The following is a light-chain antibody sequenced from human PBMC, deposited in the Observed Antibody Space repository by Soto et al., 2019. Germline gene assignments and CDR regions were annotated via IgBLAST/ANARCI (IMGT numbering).Light chain of an antibody. Sequence: EIVMTQSPATLSVSPGERATLSCRASQSVSSDLAWYHQKPGQAPRLLIYDASNRATGIPARFSGSGSGTDFTLVISRVGPEDSAVYYCQQYGNSPRTFGQGTKVDIK. CDR1: QSVSSD. J-gene: IGKJ1*01. CDR2: DAS. CDR3: QQYGNSPRT. V-gene: IGKV3D-15*01.